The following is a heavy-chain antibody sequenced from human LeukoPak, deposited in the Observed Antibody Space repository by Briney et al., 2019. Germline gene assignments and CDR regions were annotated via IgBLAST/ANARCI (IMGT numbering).Heavy chain of an antibody. CDR1: GFTFSSYS. CDR3: ARDLDGGLGSDY. Sequence: GGSLRLSCAASGFTFSSYSMNWVRQAPGKGLEWVSYISSGSSTIYYADPVKGRFTISRDNAKNSLYLQMNSLRAEDTAVYYCARDLDGGLGSDYWGQGTLVTVSS. D-gene: IGHD3/OR15-3a*01. V-gene: IGHV3-48*01. CDR2: ISSGSSTI. J-gene: IGHJ4*02.